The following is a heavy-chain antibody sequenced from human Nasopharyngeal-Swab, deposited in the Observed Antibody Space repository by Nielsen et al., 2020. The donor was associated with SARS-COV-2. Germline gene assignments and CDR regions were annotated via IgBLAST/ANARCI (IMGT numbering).Heavy chain of an antibody. V-gene: IGHV3-7*01. CDR3: GRGGKLGALDI. Sequence: GESLKISCAASGLTFTNSWMSWFRQAPGKGLEWVANIKQDGSDKYYVDSVKGRFTISRDNAKNSLELQMNSLRVEDTAVYYCGRGGKLGALDIWGQGTMVTVSS. J-gene: IGHJ3*02. CDR1: GLTFTNSW. D-gene: IGHD3-16*01. CDR2: IKQDGSDK.